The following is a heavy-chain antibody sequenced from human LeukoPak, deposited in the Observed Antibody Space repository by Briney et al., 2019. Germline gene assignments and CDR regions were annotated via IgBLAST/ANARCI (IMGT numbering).Heavy chain of an antibody. J-gene: IGHJ2*01. CDR2: ISSSSSYT. CDR1: GFTFSDYY. D-gene: IGHD3-22*01. Sequence: GGSLRLSCAASGFTFSDYYMSWIRQAPGKGLEWVSYISSSSSYTNYADSVKGRFTISRDNAKNSLYLQMNSLRAEDTAVYYCARDFFQGYGSSGYTPPWYFDLWGRGTLVTVSS. V-gene: IGHV3-11*05. CDR3: ARDFFQGYGSSGYTPPWYFDL.